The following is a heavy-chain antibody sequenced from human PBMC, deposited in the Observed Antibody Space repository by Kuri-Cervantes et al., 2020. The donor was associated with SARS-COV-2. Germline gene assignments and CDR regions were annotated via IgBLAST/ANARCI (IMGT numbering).Heavy chain of an antibody. Sequence: ESLKISCAASGFTFSSYEMNWVRQAPGKGLEWIGEINHSGSTNYNPSLKSRVTISVDTSKNQFSLKLSSVTAADTAVYYCARSRGAAADYWGQGTRVTGSS. CDR2: INHSGST. CDR3: ARSRGAAADY. J-gene: IGHJ4*02. CDR1: GFTFSSYE. V-gene: IGHV4-34*01. D-gene: IGHD6-13*01.